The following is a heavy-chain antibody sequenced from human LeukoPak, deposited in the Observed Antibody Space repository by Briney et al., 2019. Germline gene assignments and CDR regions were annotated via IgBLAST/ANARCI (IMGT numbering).Heavy chain of an antibody. V-gene: IGHV3-21*01. J-gene: IGHJ4*02. Sequence: PGGSLRLSCAASGFTFSSYSMNWVRQAPGKGLEWVSSISSSSSYIYYADSVKGRFTISRDNAKNSLYLQMNSLRAEDTAVYFCARGTNWSPLDFDFWGQGTQVTVSS. CDR1: GFTFSSYS. CDR2: ISSSSSYI. CDR3: ARGTNWSPLDFDF. D-gene: IGHD1-20*01.